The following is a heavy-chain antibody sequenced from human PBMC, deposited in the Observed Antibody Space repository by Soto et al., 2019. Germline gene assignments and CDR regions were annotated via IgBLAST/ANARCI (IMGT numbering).Heavy chain of an antibody. D-gene: IGHD4-4*01. CDR3: AREATVTTMGDY. CDR1: GYTFTSYD. J-gene: IGHJ4*02. Sequence: GASVKVSCKASGYTFTSYDINWVRQATGQGLEWMGWISAYNGNTNYAQKLQGRVTMTTDTSTSTAYMELRSLRSDDTAVYYCAREATVTTMGDYWGQGTLVTVSS. CDR2: ISAYNGNT. V-gene: IGHV1-18*01.